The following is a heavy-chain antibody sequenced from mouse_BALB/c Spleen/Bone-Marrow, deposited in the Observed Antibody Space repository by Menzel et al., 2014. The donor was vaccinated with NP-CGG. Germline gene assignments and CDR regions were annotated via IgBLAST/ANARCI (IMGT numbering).Heavy chain of an antibody. CDR2: IDPANGNT. Sequence: EVKLMESGAELVKPGASVKLSCTASGFNIKDTYMHWVKQRPEQGLEWIGRIDPANGNTKYDPKFQGKATITADTSSNTACLQLGSLTSEDTAVYYCARWEYYAMDCWGQGTSVTVSS. V-gene: IGHV14-3*02. J-gene: IGHJ4*01. CDR1: GFNIKDTY. D-gene: IGHD4-1*01. CDR3: ARWEYYAMDC.